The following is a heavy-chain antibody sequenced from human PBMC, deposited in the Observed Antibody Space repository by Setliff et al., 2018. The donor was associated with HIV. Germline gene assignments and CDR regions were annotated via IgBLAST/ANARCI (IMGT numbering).Heavy chain of an antibody. J-gene: IGHJ5*02. Sequence: SETLSLTCAVYGGSFSAYYWSWIRQTPGKGLEWIGEINHSGGTNYNPSLKSRVTISIDTSKNQFSLKLSSVSAADTAVYYCARDRSSGWSKDWFDTWGQGILVTVSS. D-gene: IGHD6-19*01. CDR2: INHSGGT. CDR3: ARDRSSGWSKDWFDT. V-gene: IGHV4-34*01. CDR1: GGSFSAYY.